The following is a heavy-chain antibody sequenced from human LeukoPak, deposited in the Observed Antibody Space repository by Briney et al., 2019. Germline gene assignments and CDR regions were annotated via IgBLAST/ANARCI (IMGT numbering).Heavy chain of an antibody. CDR2: INSDGSST. J-gene: IGHJ5*02. D-gene: IGHD1-26*01. CDR1: GFTFSSYW. V-gene: IGHV3-74*01. Sequence: PGGSLRLSCAASGFTFSSYWMHWVRQAPGKGLVWVSRINSDGSSTSYADSVKGRFTISRDNAKNTLYLQMNSLRAEDTAVYYCAREELAVVGAPYNWFDPWGQGTLVTVSS. CDR3: AREELAVVGAPYNWFDP.